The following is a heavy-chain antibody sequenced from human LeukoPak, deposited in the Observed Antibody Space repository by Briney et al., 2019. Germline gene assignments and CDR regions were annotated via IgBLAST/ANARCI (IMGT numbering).Heavy chain of an antibody. CDR3: TRGPIQLWIHNAMDV. D-gene: IGHD5-18*01. V-gene: IGHV3-49*04. Sequence: GGSLRLSCRAFGFTFGDHAMSWARQAPGKGLEWVGFIRSKAYRGTTEYAASVKGRFTILGDDSKSIAYLQMNSLEIEDTGFYYCTRGPIQLWIHNAMDVWGQGTTVTVSS. J-gene: IGHJ6*02. CDR1: GFTFGDHA. CDR2: IRSKAYRGTT.